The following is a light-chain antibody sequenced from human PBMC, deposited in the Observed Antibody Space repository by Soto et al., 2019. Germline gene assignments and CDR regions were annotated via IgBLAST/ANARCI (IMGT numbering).Light chain of an antibody. CDR3: QQYESTPPT. CDR2: WAS. J-gene: IGKJ2*01. Sequence: DIVMTQSPDSLAVSLGERATINCKSRQSVLYSSNNKNYLAWYQQRPGQPHKLLIYWASTRESGVPDRFSGSGSGTDFTLTITSLQAEDVAVYYCQQYESTPPTFGQGTKLEIK. V-gene: IGKV4-1*01. CDR1: QSVLYSSNNKNY.